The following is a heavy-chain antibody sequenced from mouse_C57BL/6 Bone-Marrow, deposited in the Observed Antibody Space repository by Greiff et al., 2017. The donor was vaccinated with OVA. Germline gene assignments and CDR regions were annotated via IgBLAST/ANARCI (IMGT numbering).Heavy chain of an antibody. Sequence: QVHVKQPGTELVKPGASVKLSCKASGYTFTSYWMHWVKQRPGQGLEWIGNINPSNGGTNYNEKFKSKATLTVDKSSSTAYMQLSSLTSEDSAVYYCADGASGSSLYAMDYWGQGTSVTVSS. V-gene: IGHV1-53*01. CDR2: INPSNGGT. CDR1: GYTFTSYW. CDR3: ADGASGSSLYAMDY. D-gene: IGHD1-1*01. J-gene: IGHJ4*01.